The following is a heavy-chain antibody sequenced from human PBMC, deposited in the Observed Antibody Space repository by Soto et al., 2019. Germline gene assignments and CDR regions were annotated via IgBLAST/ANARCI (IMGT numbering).Heavy chain of an antibody. Sequence: APVKVSCKTSGYTFTAYGLAWLRQAPGQRPEGMGWVSTNDDRTNYARKFQGRVTMTTDRSTTTTSMELRSLGTDDTAVYYCARELNTESSAYYSFAFWGQGTLVTVSS. D-gene: IGHD3-22*01. CDR3: ARELNTESSAYYSFAF. J-gene: IGHJ4*02. CDR1: GYTFTAYG. V-gene: IGHV1-18*01. CDR2: VSTNDDRT.